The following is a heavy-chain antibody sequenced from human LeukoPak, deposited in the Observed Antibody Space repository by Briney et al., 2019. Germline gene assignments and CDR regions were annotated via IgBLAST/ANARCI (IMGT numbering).Heavy chain of an antibody. J-gene: IGHJ4*02. Sequence: GGSLRLSCAASGFTFSSYSMNWVRQAPGKGLEWVSSISSSSKYIYDADSVKGRFTVSRDNAKNSLYLQMDSLRAEDTAVYYCARDYLYCGGDCFVDDWGQGTLVTVSS. CDR3: ARDYLYCGGDCFVDD. D-gene: IGHD2-21*02. CDR2: ISSSSKYI. CDR1: GFTFSSYS. V-gene: IGHV3-21*01.